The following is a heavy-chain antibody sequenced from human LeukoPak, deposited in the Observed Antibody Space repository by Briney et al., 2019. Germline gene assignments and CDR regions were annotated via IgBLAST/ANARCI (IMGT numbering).Heavy chain of an antibody. V-gene: IGHV1-46*01. CDR1: GYTFTRLH. J-gene: IGHJ5*02. D-gene: IGHD3-10*01. Sequence: ASVKVSCKASGYTFTRLHIHWVRQAPGQGLEYMGIINPSGGSTSHAPKFQGRVTMTRDTSTSTVYMELSSLRSEDTAVYYCARDPGSSFPQNWFDPWGQGTLVTVSS. CDR2: INPSGGST. CDR3: ARDPGSSFPQNWFDP.